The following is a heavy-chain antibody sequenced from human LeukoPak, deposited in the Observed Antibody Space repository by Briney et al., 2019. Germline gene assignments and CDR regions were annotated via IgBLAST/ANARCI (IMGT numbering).Heavy chain of an antibody. CDR3: ARDDPSYDILTGYYMDTYFDY. V-gene: IGHV1-2*02. CDR1: GYTFTGYY. CDR2: INPNSGGT. D-gene: IGHD3-9*01. J-gene: IGHJ4*02. Sequence: ASVKVSCRASGYTFTGYYMHWVRQAPGQGLEWMGWINPNSGGTNYAQKFQGRVTMTRDTSISTAYMELSRLRSDDTAAYYCARDDPSYDILTGYYMDTYFDYWGQGTLVTVSS.